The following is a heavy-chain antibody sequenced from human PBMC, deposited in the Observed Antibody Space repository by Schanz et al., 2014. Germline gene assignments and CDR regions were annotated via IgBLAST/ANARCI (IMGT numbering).Heavy chain of an antibody. D-gene: IGHD1-26*01. CDR2: IDRDGGHT. Sequence: EVQLVESGGVVAQPGGSLRLSCAASGFSFDDYTMHWVRQAPGKGLEWVSLIDRDGGHTYYADSVKGRFTISRDNSKTSLYLQMNSLRTEDTALYYCAKDSRGSSVDMDVWGQGTTVTVSS. V-gene: IGHV3-43*01. CDR3: AKDSRGSSVDMDV. CDR1: GFSFDDYT. J-gene: IGHJ6*02.